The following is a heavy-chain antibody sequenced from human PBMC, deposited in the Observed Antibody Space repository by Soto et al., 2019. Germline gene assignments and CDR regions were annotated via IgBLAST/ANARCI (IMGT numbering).Heavy chain of an antibody. CDR1: GGTFSSYA. CDR3: ARAAHGSGSYYNGYYYYYGMDV. V-gene: IGHV1-69*13. J-gene: IGHJ6*02. Sequence: GASVKVSCKASGGTFSSYAISWVRQAPGQGLEWMGGIIPIFGTANYAQKFQGRVTITADESTSTAYMELSSLRSEDTAVYYCARAAHGSGSYYNGYYYYYGMDVWGQGTTVTVS. D-gene: IGHD3-10*01. CDR2: IIPIFGTA.